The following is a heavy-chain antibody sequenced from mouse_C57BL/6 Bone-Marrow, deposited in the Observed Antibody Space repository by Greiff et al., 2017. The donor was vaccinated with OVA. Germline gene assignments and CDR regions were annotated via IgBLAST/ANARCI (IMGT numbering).Heavy chain of an antibody. J-gene: IGHJ1*03. V-gene: IGHV1-63*01. D-gene: IGHD2-3*01. Sequence: VQLQQSGAELVRPGTSVKMSCKASGYTFTNYWIGWAKQRPGHGLEWIGDIYPGGGSTNYNEKFKGQATLTADKSSSTAYMQFSSLTSEDSAIYYCARLDGYWYFDVWGTGTTVTVSS. CDR3: ARLDGYWYFDV. CDR1: GYTFTNYW. CDR2: IYPGGGST.